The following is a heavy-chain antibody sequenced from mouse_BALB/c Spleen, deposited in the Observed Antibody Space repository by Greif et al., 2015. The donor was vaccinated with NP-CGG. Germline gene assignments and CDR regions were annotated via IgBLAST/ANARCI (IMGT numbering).Heavy chain of an antibody. J-gene: IGHJ4*01. V-gene: IGHV10-1*02. CDR1: GFTFNTYA. CDR2: IRSKSNNYAT. CDR3: TVVAAMDY. Sequence: EVQGVESGGGLVQPKGSLKLSCAATGFTFNTYAMNWVRQAPGKDLEWVARIRSKSNNYATYYADSVKDRFTISRDDSQSMLYLQMNNLKTEDTAMYYRTVVAAMDYWGQGTSVTVSS. D-gene: IGHD1-1*01.